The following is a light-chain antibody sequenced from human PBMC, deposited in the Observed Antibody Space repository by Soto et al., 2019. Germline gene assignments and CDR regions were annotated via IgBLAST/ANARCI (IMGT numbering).Light chain of an antibody. Sequence: QSVLTQPPSASGTPRQTVIISCSGSRSDIGSNSVNLYQHLPGTAPKLLIYNNNQRPSGVPDRFSGSKSGTSASLAISGLQYEDEADYYCAAWDDRLTGPGFGNGTKGTV. CDR3: AAWDDRLTGPG. J-gene: IGLJ1*01. CDR1: RSDIGSNS. CDR2: NNN. V-gene: IGLV1-44*01.